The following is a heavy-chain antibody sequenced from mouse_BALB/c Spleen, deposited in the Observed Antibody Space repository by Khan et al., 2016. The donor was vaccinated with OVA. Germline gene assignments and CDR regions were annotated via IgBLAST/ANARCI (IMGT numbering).Heavy chain of an antibody. Sequence: EVQLVESGPGLVKPSQSLSLTCTVTGYSITSDYAWNWIRQFPGNKLEWMGYISSTGGTSYSPSLKSRISITRDTSKNQFFLQLKSVTAEDTATYYCARSLYYSYGYALDCWGRGTLVTVSS. CDR1: GYSITSDYA. CDR2: ISSTGGT. J-gene: IGHJ4*01. CDR3: ARSLYYSYGYALDC. D-gene: IGHD2-14*01. V-gene: IGHV3-2*02.